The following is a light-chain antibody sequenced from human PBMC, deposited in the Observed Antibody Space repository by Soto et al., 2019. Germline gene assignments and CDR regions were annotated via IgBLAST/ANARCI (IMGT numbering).Light chain of an antibody. Sequence: DIQMTQSPSSLSASVGDRVTISCRASRSISNYLNWYQHKSGKAPRLLIYAASSLQTGVPSRFRGTGVGTAFTLTITNLQPEDSATYYCQQSYSVPRFGQGTRV. CDR3: QQSYSVPR. CDR1: RSISNY. J-gene: IGKJ1*01. CDR2: AAS. V-gene: IGKV1-39*01.